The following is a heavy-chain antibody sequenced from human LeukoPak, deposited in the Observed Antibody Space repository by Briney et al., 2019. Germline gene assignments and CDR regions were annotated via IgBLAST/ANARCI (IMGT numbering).Heavy chain of an antibody. CDR2: IWYDGSNK. CDR3: ARDIIGEDILSY. J-gene: IGHJ4*02. D-gene: IGHD3-9*01. Sequence: AGGSLRLSCAASGFTFSSYGMHWVRQAPGKGLEWVAVIWYDGSNKYYADSMKGRFTISRDNSKNTLYLQMNSLRAEDTAVYYCARDIIGEDILSYWGQGTLVTVSS. V-gene: IGHV3-33*01. CDR1: GFTFSSYG.